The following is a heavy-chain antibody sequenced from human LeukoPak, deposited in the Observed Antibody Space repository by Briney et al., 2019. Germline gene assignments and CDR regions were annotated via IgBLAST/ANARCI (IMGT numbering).Heavy chain of an antibody. CDR2: IYHSGST. J-gene: IGHJ6*02. CDR1: GGSISSGGYS. V-gene: IGHV4-30-2*01. Sequence: TPSETLSLTCAVSGGSISSGGYSWSWIRQPPGKGLEWIGYIYHSGSTYYNPSLKSRVTISVDGSKNQFSLKLSSVTAADTAVYYCARGGTTTGGMDVWGQGTTVTVSS. D-gene: IGHD4-17*01. CDR3: ARGGTTTGGMDV.